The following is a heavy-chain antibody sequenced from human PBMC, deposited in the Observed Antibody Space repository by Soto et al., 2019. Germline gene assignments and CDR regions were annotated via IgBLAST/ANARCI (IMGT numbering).Heavy chain of an antibody. V-gene: IGHV2-5*02. CDR2: IYWDNDK. CDR3: EQTYETSWRNFCS. Sequence: QITLKESGPTLVKPTQTLTLTCTISGFSLRTSGVGVGWIRQPPGKALEGLAFIYWDNDKRYSPSLRSRLTITKDTAKNQVVLTVANVGPVNTATYYCEQTYETSWRNFCSWAQGILVTVSS. D-gene: IGHD3-3*01. CDR1: GFSLRTSGVG. J-gene: IGHJ5*02.